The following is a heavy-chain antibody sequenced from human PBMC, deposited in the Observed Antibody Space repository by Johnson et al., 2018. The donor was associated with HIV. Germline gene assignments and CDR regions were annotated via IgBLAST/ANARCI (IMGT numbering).Heavy chain of an antibody. Sequence: QVQLVESGGGLVQPGGSLRLSCAASGFTFSSYAMHWVRQAPGKGLEWVAVISYDGSNKYYADSVKGRFTISRDNSKNTLYLQMNSLRAEDTAMYFCARGGPFHAFDIWGHGTLVTVSS. CDR1: GFTFSSYA. CDR2: ISYDGSNK. J-gene: IGHJ3*02. V-gene: IGHV3-30*04. CDR3: ARGGPFHAFDI. D-gene: IGHD2-21*01.